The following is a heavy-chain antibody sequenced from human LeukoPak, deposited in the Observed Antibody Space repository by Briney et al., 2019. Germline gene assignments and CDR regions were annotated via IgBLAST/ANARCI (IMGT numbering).Heavy chain of an antibody. V-gene: IGHV3-30*18. CDR3: AKGWEPQYYFDY. D-gene: IGHD1-26*01. J-gene: IGHJ4*02. CDR2: ISSDGSNK. CDR1: GFTFCSYG. Sequence: GGSLRLSCAASGFTFCSYGMHWVRQAPGKGLEWVAIISSDGSNKYYADSVKGRFTISRDNSKNTLFLQMNSMRAEDTAVYYCAKGWEPQYYFDYWGQGTLVTVSS.